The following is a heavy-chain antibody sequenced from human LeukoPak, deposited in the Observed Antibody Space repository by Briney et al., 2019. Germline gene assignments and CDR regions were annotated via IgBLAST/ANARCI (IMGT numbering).Heavy chain of an antibody. D-gene: IGHD5-12*01. V-gene: IGHV3-30*02. Sequence: PGGSLRLSCATSGFTFSSNGLHWVRQAPGKGLEWVAFIRYDGSNEYYADSVKGRFTISRDNSKNTLYLQMNSLRTEDTAVYYCAKTGYSGSASGTWYFDYWGQGTLVTVSS. CDR1: GFTFSSNG. J-gene: IGHJ4*02. CDR2: IRYDGSNE. CDR3: AKTGYSGSASGTWYFDY.